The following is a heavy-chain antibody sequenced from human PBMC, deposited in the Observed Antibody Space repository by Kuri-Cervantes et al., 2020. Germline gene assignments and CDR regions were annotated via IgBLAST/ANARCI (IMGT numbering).Heavy chain of an antibody. CDR2: ISDRT. CDR1: GFTFSSYV. Sequence: GESLKISCAASGFTFSSYVMHWVRQAPGKGLEWVSTISDRTYYTDSVKGRFTISRDNSNNILYLQMNGLRADDTAVYYCAKDPLAYGGHHFDYWGQGTLVTVSS. CDR3: AKDPLAYGGHHFDY. D-gene: IGHD4-23*01. V-gene: IGHV3-23*01. J-gene: IGHJ4*02.